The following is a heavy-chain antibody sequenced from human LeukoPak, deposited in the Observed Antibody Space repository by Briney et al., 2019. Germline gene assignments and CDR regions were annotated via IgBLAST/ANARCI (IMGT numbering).Heavy chain of an antibody. D-gene: IGHD6-13*01. CDR1: GFTFSSYG. V-gene: IGHV3-64*01. CDR2: ISSDGGST. J-gene: IGHJ4*01. CDR3: ARDSSRWYPNVLDY. Sequence: GGSLRLSCAASGFTFSSYGMHWVRQAPGKGLEYVSAISSDGGSTYYANSVKGRFTISRDSSKNTLYLQMGSLRADDMAVYYCARDSSRWYPNVLDYWGHGTLVTVPS.